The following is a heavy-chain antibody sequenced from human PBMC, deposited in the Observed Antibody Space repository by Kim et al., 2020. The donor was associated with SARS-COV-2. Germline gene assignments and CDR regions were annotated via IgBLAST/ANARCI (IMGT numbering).Heavy chain of an antibody. V-gene: IGHV3-64*02. CDR3: ATGPTIDY. Sequence: EDIQFYADSVEGRFTISRDVSKRTVYLHMASLRSDDTAVYYCATGPTIDYWGLGTLVTVSS. D-gene: IGHD7-27*01. CDR2: EDIQ. J-gene: IGHJ4*02.